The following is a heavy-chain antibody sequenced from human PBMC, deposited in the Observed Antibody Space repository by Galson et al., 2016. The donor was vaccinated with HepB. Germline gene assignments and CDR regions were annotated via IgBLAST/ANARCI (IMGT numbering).Heavy chain of an antibody. J-gene: IGHJ4*02. Sequence: SVKVSCKASGYTFTSYHVHWVRRAPGQGLEWMGIINPSAGGARYGQKFQDRVTMTRDTSTSTVYMELSSLRSEDTAVYYCARYSVRGPGSSRIFDYWGQGTLVTVSS. D-gene: IGHD6-6*01. CDR3: ARYSVRGPGSSRIFDY. CDR1: GYTFTSYH. CDR2: INPSAGGA. V-gene: IGHV1-46*01.